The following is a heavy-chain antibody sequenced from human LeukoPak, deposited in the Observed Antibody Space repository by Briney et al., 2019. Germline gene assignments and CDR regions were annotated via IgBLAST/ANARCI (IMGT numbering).Heavy chain of an antibody. CDR3: ASPLVYYGRHGLDY. J-gene: IGHJ4*02. V-gene: IGHV3-48*03. Sequence: GRSRRPSYAAAECSSNSYETRWVRLPRGNRLGSVSFIRSNASTTYYPDSLTALSTISRDNAKHSLYLQMNSLRAEDTGVYYCASPLVYYGRHGLDYWGQGTLVSVSS. CDR1: ECSSNSYE. D-gene: IGHD2-8*01. CDR2: IRSNASTT.